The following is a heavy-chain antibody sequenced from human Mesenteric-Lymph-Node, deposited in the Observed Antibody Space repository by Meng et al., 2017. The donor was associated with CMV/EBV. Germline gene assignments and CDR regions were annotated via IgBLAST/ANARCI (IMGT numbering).Heavy chain of an antibody. J-gene: IGHJ5*01. V-gene: IGHV1-2*02. Sequence: ASVKVSCKASGYTFTSYYMHWVRQAPGQGLEWMGWINANSGDTNYAVKFQGRVTMTRDTSITTAYMDLSSLRSDDTAFYYCARVTDYWTTPWGFDPWGQGTLVTVSS. D-gene: IGHD3/OR15-3a*01. CDR2: INANSGDT. CDR1: GYTFTSYY. CDR3: ARVTDYWTTPWGFDP.